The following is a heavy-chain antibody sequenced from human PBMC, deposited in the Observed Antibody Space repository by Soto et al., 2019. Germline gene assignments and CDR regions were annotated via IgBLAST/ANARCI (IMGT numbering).Heavy chain of an antibody. D-gene: IGHD2-2*01. CDR2: INPSGGST. CDR1: GYTFTSYY. CDR3: ARGFCTTTTCLGGDF. J-gene: IGHJ4*02. Sequence: QVQLVQSGAEVKKPGASVKISCKSSGYTFTSYYMHWVRKAPGQGLEWMGMINPSGGSTDYAQRFQGRVTMTRDTSTRTVYMDLSDLRSEDTAVYYCARGFCTTTTCLGGDFWGQGTLVTVSS. V-gene: IGHV1-46*01.